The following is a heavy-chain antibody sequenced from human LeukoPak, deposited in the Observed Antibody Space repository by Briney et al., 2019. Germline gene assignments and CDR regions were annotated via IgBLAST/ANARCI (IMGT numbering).Heavy chain of an antibody. J-gene: IGHJ4*02. CDR1: GFTFSSYS. CDR3: AKRDTAY. V-gene: IGHV3-48*01. D-gene: IGHD5-18*01. Sequence: PGGSLRLSCAASGFTFSSYSMNWVRQAPGKGLEWVSYISSGSSTIYYADSVKGRFIISRDNSNNTLYLQMNSLRAEDTAVYYCAKRDTAYWGQGTLVTVSS. CDR2: ISSGSSTI.